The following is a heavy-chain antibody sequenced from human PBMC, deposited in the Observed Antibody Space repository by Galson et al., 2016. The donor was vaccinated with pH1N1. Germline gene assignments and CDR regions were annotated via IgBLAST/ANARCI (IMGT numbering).Heavy chain of an antibody. CDR1: GFSFGSYA. Sequence: SLRLSCAVSGFSFGSYAMSWVRQAPGKGLEWVAGISVSGESTYYGDSVKGRFIISRDNSKSALHLQMNSLRGDDSAIYHCFFYYARSGLYDHWGQGTRVTVSS. D-gene: IGHD3-22*01. V-gene: IGHV3-23*01. CDR3: FFYYARSGLYDH. J-gene: IGHJ1*01. CDR2: ISVSGEST.